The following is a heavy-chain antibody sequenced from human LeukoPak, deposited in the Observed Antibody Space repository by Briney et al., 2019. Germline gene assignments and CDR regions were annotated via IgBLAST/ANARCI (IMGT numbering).Heavy chain of an antibody. CDR2: INGNGGST. D-gene: IGHD2-15*01. Sequence: GGSLRLSCAASGLAFSSYAMSWVRQAPGKGLEWVSAINGNGGSTYYADSVKGRFTVSRDNSKNTLYLQMNSLRAEDTAVYYCAKGGVVHAFDIWGQGTMVTVSS. CDR1: GLAFSSYA. V-gene: IGHV3-23*01. J-gene: IGHJ3*02. CDR3: AKGGVVHAFDI.